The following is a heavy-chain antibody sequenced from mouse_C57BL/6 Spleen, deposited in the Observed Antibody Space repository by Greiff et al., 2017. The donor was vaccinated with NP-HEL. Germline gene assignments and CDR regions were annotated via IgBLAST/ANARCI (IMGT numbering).Heavy chain of an antibody. V-gene: IGHV1-42*01. CDR3: ARATTVGYFDY. Sequence: VHVKQSGPELVKPGASVKISCKASGYSFTGYYMNWVKQSPEKSLEWIGEINPSTGGTTYNQKFKAKATLTVDKSSSTAYMQLKSLTSEDSAVYYCARATTVGYFDYWGQGTTLTVSS. CDR2: INPSTGGT. CDR1: GYSFTGYY. J-gene: IGHJ2*01. D-gene: IGHD1-1*01.